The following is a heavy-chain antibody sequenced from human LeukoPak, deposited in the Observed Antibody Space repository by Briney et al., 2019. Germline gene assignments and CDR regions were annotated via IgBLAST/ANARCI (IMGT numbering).Heavy chain of an antibody. CDR3: ASPVGYYDSSGYYC. CDR2: IIPIFGTA. J-gene: IGHJ4*02. D-gene: IGHD3-22*01. CDR1: GGTFSSYA. V-gene: IGHV1-69*13. Sequence: SVKVSCKASGGTFSSYAISWVRQAPGQGLEWMGGIIPIFGTANYAQKFQGRVTITADESTSTAYMELSSLRSEDTAVYYCASPVGYYDSSGYYCWGQGTLVTVSS.